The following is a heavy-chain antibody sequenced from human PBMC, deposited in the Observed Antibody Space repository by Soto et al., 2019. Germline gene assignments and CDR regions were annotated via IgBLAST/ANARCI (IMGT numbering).Heavy chain of an antibody. Sequence: SETLSLTCTVSGGSISSNYWTWIRQPPGKGLEWTGYVYNRGSTNYNPSLKSRVTISEDTSKSQFSLKVNYMTAADTAVYYCARYRREAVAGYTLDNWGRGILVTVSS. D-gene: IGHD6-13*01. CDR1: GGSISSNY. V-gene: IGHV4-59*01. CDR2: VYNRGST. J-gene: IGHJ4*02. CDR3: ARYRREAVAGYTLDN.